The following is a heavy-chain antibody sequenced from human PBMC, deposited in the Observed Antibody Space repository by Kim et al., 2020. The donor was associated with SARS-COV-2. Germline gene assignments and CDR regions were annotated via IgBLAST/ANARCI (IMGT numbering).Heavy chain of an antibody. Sequence: GGSLRLSCAASGFTFSSYGMHWVRQAPGKGLEWVAVIWYDGSNKYYADSVKGRFTISRDNSKNTLYLQMNSLRAEDTAVYYCAKEKGYCSGGSCKQLRFDYWGQGTLVTVSS. CDR3: AKEKGYCSGGSCKQLRFDY. CDR1: GFTFSSYG. V-gene: IGHV3-33*06. J-gene: IGHJ4*02. CDR2: IWYDGSNK. D-gene: IGHD2-15*01.